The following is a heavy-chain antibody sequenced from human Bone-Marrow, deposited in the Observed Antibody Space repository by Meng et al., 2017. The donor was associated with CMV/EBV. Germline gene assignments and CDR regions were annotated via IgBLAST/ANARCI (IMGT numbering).Heavy chain of an antibody. V-gene: IGHV1-46*01. CDR2: INPSGGST. J-gene: IGHJ6*02. Sequence: ASVKVSCKASGYTFTSYYMHWVRQAPGQGLEWMGIINPSGGSTSYAQKFQGRVTMTRDTSTSTVYMELSSLRSEDTAVYYCARVDPYSNYGLYGMDVWGQGTTATVSS. CDR3: ARVDPYSNYGLYGMDV. D-gene: IGHD4-11*01. CDR1: GYTFTSYY.